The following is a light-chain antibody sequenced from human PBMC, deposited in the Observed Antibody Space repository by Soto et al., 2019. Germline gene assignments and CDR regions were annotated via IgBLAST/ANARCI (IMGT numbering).Light chain of an antibody. CDR3: QQYQSYPIT. Sequence: DIQMTQSPSTLSASVGDRVTITCRASQNIITYLAWYQQKPGKAPKFLIYQASSLQSGVPSRFSGSGSETEFTLTISSLQPDDFATYYCQQYQSYPITFGGRTKVEIK. CDR2: QAS. CDR1: QNIITY. J-gene: IGKJ4*01. V-gene: IGKV1-5*03.